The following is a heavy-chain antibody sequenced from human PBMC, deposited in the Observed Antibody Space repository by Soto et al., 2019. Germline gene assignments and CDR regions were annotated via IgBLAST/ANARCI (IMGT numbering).Heavy chain of an antibody. V-gene: IGHV1-24*01. J-gene: IGHJ6*02. D-gene: IGHD3-3*01. CDR1: GYTLTKLS. Sequence: QVQLIQSGAEVKKPGASVKVSCRISGYTLTKLSMHWVRQAPGKGLEWMGGFDPEDGETLYAQNFPGRVTMTEDTSTDTASMEVSSLRSEDTAVYYCAASRFLELLQPGNYYYGMDVWGQGTTVIVSS. CDR3: AASRFLELLQPGNYYYGMDV. CDR2: FDPEDGET.